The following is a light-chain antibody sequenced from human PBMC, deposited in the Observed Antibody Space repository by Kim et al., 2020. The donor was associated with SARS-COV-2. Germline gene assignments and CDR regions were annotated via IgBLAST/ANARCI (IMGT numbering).Light chain of an antibody. J-gene: IGLJ2*01. V-gene: IGLV3-21*04. CDR3: QVWDSSSDHVV. Sequence: PEKTATMTCGGNNIAHKTVHGYQQKPGQAPVLVIYYDRDRPSGIPERFSGSSSGNTATLTITRVEAGDEADYYCQVWDSSSDHVVFGGGTKVTVL. CDR2: YDR. CDR1: NIAHKT.